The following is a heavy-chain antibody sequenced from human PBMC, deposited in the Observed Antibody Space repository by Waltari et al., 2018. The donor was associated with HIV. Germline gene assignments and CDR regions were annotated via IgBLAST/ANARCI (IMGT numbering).Heavy chain of an antibody. CDR2: IRSDTDTI. J-gene: IGHJ4*02. CDR3: ARLKYSSGFFDY. CDR1: GFTFIDYY. V-gene: IGHV3-11*01. D-gene: IGHD6-19*01. Sequence: QVQLVASGGGLVNPGGSLRLSCATSGFTFIDYYMPWIRQAPGKGLEWVSYIRSDTDTIYYADSVKGRFTISRDNAKNSLYLQMNRLSVEDTAVYYCARLKYSSGFFDYWGQGALVTVSS.